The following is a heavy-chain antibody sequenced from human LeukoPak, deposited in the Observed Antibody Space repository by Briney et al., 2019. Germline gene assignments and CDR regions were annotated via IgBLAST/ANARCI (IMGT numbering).Heavy chain of an antibody. CDR3: ARGGSSSWLPLYNWFDP. D-gene: IGHD6-6*01. CDR2: IYYSGST. J-gene: IGHJ5*02. CDR1: GGSISSYY. V-gene: IGHV4-59*12. Sequence: SETLSLTCTVSGGSISSYYWSWIRQPPGKGLEWIGYIYYSGSTNYNPSLKSRVTISVDTSKNQFSLKLSSVTAADTAVYYCARGGSSSWLPLYNWFDPWGQGTLVTVSS.